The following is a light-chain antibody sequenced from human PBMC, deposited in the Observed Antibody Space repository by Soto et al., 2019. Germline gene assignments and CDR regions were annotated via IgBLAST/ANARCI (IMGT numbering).Light chain of an antibody. CDR1: SSDVGGYNY. Sequence: QSALTQPRSVSGSPGQSVTISCTGTSSDVGGYNYVSWYQQHPGKAPKLMIYDVGKRPSGVPDRFSGSKSDNTASLTISGLQAEHEADYYCCSYAGIYTRVFGTGTKVTVL. J-gene: IGLJ1*01. V-gene: IGLV2-11*01. CDR2: DVG. CDR3: CSYAGIYTRV.